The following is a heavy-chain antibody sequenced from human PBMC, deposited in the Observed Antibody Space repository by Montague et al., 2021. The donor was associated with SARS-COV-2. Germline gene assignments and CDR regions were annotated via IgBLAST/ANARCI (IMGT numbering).Heavy chain of an antibody. Sequence: SETLSLTCRVSGDSISTSTWCTWVRQTPGKGLEWIGEIFHSGTINYNPSLKSRVSISVDKSNNQFSLRLSSLIAADTAVYYCAALSRRTAAGTRDYFGLVVWGQGTTVVVSS. CDR2: IFHSGTI. CDR3: AALSRRTAAGTRDYFGLVV. V-gene: IGHV4-4*02. D-gene: IGHD6-13*01. CDR1: GDSISTSTW. J-gene: IGHJ6*02.